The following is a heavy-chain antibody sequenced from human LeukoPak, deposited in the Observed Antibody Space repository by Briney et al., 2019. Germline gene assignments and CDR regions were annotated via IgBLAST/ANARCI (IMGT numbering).Heavy chain of an antibody. V-gene: IGHV4-34*01. J-gene: IGHJ4*02. CDR3: ARIPWRYDFWSGYYKGDYFDY. D-gene: IGHD3-3*01. CDR2: INHSGST. Sequence: SETLSLTCAVYGGSFSGYYWSWIRQPPGKGLEWIGEINHSGSTNYNPSLKSRVTISVDTSKNQFSLKLSSVTAADTAVYYCARIPWRYDFWSGYYKGDYFDYWGRGTLVTVSS. CDR1: GGSFSGYY.